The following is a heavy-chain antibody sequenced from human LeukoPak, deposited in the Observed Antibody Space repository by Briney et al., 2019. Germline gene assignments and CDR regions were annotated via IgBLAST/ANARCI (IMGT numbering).Heavy chain of an antibody. Sequence: SETLSLTCAVYGGSFSGYYWSWIRQPPGTGLEWIAEINNSGTTNYNPSLKGRVTISIDTSKNQFSLKLSSVTAANTAVYYCASSRGYTSGLWYYYMDVWGKGTTVTVSS. CDR3: ASSRGYTSGLWYYYMDV. V-gene: IGHV4-34*01. J-gene: IGHJ6*03. CDR1: GGSFSGYY. D-gene: IGHD6-25*01. CDR2: INNSGTT.